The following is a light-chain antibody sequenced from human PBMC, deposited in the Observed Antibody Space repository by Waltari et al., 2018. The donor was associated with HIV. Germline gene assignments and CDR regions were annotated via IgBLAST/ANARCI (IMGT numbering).Light chain of an antibody. J-gene: IGKJ5*01. V-gene: IGKV3-11*01. Sequence: EIVLTHSPASLPFPPGARPTLSCRASQSIATYLAWYQHKPGQTPRLLLYDVFQRATGIPARFSGSGSGTDFTLTISSLEPEDFAVYYCQERSSWPPAFGQGTRLEIK. CDR1: QSIATY. CDR3: QERSSWPPA. CDR2: DVF.